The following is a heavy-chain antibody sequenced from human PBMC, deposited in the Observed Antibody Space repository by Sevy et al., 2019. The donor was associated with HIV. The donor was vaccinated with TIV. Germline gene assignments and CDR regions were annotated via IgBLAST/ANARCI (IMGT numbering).Heavy chain of an antibody. D-gene: IGHD3-16*01. CDR1: GFTFSSYA. CDR2: FSGRGAST. J-gene: IGHJ4*02. V-gene: IGHV3-23*01. Sequence: GGSLRLSCAASGFTFSSYAMSWVRQAPGKGLEWVSVFSGRGASTSYADSVKGRFTISRDSSKNTLYLQMNSRRVEDTAVYYCAKGWGSVISGFDYWGQGALVTVSS. CDR3: AKGWGSVISGFDY.